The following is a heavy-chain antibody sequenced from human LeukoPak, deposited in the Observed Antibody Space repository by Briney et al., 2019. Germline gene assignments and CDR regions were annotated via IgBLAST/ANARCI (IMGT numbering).Heavy chain of an antibody. CDR1: GFTFSSYW. V-gene: IGHV3-7*01. J-gene: IGHJ3*02. CDR3: ARDLAGPPQEAFDI. Sequence: GGCLRLSCAAPGFTFSSYWMSWVRQAPGKGLEWVANIRRDGSEKYYVDSVRGRFTISRDNAENSLFLQMNSLRAEDTAVYYCARDLAGPPQEAFDIWGQGTMVTVS. CDR2: IRRDGSEK.